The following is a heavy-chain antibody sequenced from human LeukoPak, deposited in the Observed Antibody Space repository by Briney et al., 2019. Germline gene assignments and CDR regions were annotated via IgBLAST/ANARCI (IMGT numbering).Heavy chain of an antibody. V-gene: IGHV3-9*01. CDR3: AKDSYYYDSSGYYQYFDY. CDR1: GFIFNNYA. Sequence: GGSLRLSCAGSGFIFNNYATHWVRQPPGKGLEWVSGISWNSGSIGYADSVKGRFTISRDNAKNSLYLQMNSLRAEDTALYYCAKDSYYYDSSGYYQYFDYWGQGTLVTVSS. J-gene: IGHJ4*02. CDR2: ISWNSGSI. D-gene: IGHD3-22*01.